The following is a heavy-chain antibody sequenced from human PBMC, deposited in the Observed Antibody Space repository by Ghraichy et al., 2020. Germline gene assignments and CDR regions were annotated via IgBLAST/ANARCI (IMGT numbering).Heavy chain of an antibody. CDR3: ARGGYGRFDY. V-gene: IGHV4-59*01. Sequence: GGGLEWVGDGYGNGGSNYKPPLRGRVTISVDTSKTQLSLKLSSVSAADTARDYCARGGYGRFDYWGQGTLVTVSS. J-gene: IGHJ4*02. CDR2: GYGNGGS. D-gene: IGHD5-18*01.